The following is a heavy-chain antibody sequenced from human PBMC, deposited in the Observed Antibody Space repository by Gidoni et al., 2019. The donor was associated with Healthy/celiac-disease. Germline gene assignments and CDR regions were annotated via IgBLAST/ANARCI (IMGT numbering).Heavy chain of an antibody. CDR2: IYSDDNT. CDR3: ARAWGVGFGDPFDY. Sequence: EVQLVESGGGLVQPGGSLRLSCAVSGFTGSSNYMSWVRQAPWKWLEGVSVIYSDDNTYYADSVMGRFTISRDNSKNTGYLQMNSLRAEDTAVYYCARAWGVGFGDPFDYWGQGTLVTVSS. V-gene: IGHV3-66*02. J-gene: IGHJ4*02. CDR1: GFTGSSNY. D-gene: IGHD3-10*01.